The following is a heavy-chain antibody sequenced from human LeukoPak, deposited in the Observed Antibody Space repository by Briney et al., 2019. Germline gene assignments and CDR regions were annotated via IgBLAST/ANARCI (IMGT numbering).Heavy chain of an antibody. CDR2: ISAYNGNT. CDR3: AREGRFLELGAFDI. D-gene: IGHD3-3*01. V-gene: IGHV1-18*01. Sequence: ASVKVSCKASGYTFTSYGISWVRQAPGQGPEWMGWISAYNGNTNYAQKLQGRVTMTTDTSTSTAYMELRSLRSDDTAVYYCAREGRFLELGAFDIWGQGTMVTVSS. J-gene: IGHJ3*02. CDR1: GYTFTSYG.